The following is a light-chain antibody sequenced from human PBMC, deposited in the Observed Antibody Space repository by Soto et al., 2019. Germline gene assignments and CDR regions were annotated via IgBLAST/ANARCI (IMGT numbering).Light chain of an antibody. V-gene: IGLV2-14*01. J-gene: IGLJ1*01. Sequence: QSALTQPASVSGSPGQSITISCTGTSSDVGGYNYVSWYQQHPGKAPKLMIYDVSNRPSGVSNRFSGPKSGNTASLTISGLQAEDEADYYCSSYTSSSTVFGTGTRSPS. CDR3: SSYTSSSTV. CDR1: SSDVGGYNY. CDR2: DVS.